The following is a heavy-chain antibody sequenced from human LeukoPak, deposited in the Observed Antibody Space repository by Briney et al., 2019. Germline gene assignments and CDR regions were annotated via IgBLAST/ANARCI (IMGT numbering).Heavy chain of an antibody. CDR2: MNPNSGNT. D-gene: IGHD3-22*01. CDR1: GYTFTSYD. CDR3: ARDSSGYYPLDY. Sequence: ASVKVSCKASGYTFTSYDINWVRQATGQGLEWMGWMNPNSGNTGYAQKFQGRVTMTRNTSISTAYMELSSLRSEDTAVYYCARDSSGYYPLDYWGQGTLVTVSS. V-gene: IGHV1-8*01. J-gene: IGHJ4*02.